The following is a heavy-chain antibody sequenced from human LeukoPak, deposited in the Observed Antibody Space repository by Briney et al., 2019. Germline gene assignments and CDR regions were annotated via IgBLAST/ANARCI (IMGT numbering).Heavy chain of an antibody. CDR2: IIPILGIA. J-gene: IGHJ3*02. D-gene: IGHD3-16*01. CDR3: ARAEIKRAFDI. V-gene: IGHV1-69*02. Sequence: SVKVSCKASGGTFSSYTISWVRQAPGQGLKWMGRIIPILGIANYAQKFQGRVTITADKSTSTAYMELSSLRSEDTAVYYCARAEIKRAFDIWGQGTMVTVSS. CDR1: GGTFSSYT.